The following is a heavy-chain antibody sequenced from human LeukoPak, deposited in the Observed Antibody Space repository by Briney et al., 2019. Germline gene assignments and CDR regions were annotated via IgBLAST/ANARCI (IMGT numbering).Heavy chain of an antibody. CDR1: GGSFSGTTYY. CDR2: IHYTGST. Sequence: PSETLSLTCNVSGGSFSGTTYYGAWIRQPPGKGLEWIGCIHYTGSTYYNPSLSSRVAIFADTSTNQFSLRLNSVTAADTAVYYCAKHESGSSVWFDPWGQGTLVTVSS. CDR3: AKHESGSSVWFDP. J-gene: IGHJ5*02. D-gene: IGHD6-6*01. V-gene: IGHV4-39*01.